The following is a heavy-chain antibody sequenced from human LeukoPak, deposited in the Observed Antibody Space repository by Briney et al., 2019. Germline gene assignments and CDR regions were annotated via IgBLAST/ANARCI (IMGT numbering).Heavy chain of an antibody. Sequence: GGSLRLSCAASGFTFSSYAMHWVRQAPGKGLEYVSAISSNGGSTYYANSVKGRFTISRDNSKNTLYLQMGSLRAEDMAVYYCARARGWDFRQAFDYWGQGTLVTVSS. V-gene: IGHV3-64*01. CDR3: ARARGWDFRQAFDY. CDR1: GFTFSSYA. J-gene: IGHJ4*02. CDR2: ISSNGGST. D-gene: IGHD1-26*01.